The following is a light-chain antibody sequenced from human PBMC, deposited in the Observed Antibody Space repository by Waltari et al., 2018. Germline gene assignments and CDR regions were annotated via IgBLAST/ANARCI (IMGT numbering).Light chain of an antibody. J-gene: IGKJ2*01. CDR2: GGS. CDR3: QQYNNWPQT. V-gene: IGKV3-15*01. CDR1: QNINAK. Sequence: DILMTQSPATLSVSLGARATLSCRASQNINAKLAWYQLRPGQAPRLLISGGSTRATGVPARFSGSGSGIEFTLTISGLQSEDFAVYSCQQYNNWPQTFGQGTKLEV.